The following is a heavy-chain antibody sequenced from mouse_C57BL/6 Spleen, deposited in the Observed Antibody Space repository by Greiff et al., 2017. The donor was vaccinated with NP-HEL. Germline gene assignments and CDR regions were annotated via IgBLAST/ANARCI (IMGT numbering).Heavy chain of an antibody. J-gene: IGHJ4*01. CDR2: IYPGDGDT. Sequence: QVHVKQSGPELVKPGASVKISCTASGYAFSSSWMNWVKQRPGKGLEWIGRIYPGDGDTNYNGKFKGKATLTADKSSSTAYMQLSSLTSEDYAVYFCARSAHGNYVGAMDYWGQGTSVTVSS. CDR1: GYAFSSSW. D-gene: IGHD2-1*01. V-gene: IGHV1-82*01. CDR3: ARSAHGNYVGAMDY.